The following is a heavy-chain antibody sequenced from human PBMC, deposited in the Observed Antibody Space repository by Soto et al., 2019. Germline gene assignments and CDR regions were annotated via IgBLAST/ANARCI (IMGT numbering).Heavy chain of an antibody. V-gene: IGHV4-4*02. CDR3: VRATYFSDSSGYTRCFDY. CDR2: IYHGGTT. Sequence: QVQLQESGPGLVKPSGTLSLTCAVSGGSISSSYWWNWVRQTPRGGLEWIGKIYHGGTTNYNPSLKNRVTISVDKSKNQFSLKLTSVTAADTAVYYCVRATYFSDSSGYTRCFDYWGQGTLVTVSS. CDR1: GGSISSSYW. D-gene: IGHD3-22*01. J-gene: IGHJ4*02.